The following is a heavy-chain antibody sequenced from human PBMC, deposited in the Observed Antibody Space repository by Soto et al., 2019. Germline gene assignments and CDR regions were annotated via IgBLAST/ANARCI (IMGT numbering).Heavy chain of an antibody. CDR1: GFTFSSYA. V-gene: IGHV3-23*01. CDR2: IISSGDST. J-gene: IGHJ4*02. D-gene: IGHD3-22*01. CDR3: AKRYYYDNSGLWDY. Sequence: EVQLLESGGGLLQPGGSLRLSCAASGFTFSSYAMSWVRQAPGKGLEWVSAIISSGDSTYYTDSVKGRFTISRDNSKNTLYLQMNSLRAEDTAVYHCAKRYYYDNSGLWDYWGQGTLVTVSS.